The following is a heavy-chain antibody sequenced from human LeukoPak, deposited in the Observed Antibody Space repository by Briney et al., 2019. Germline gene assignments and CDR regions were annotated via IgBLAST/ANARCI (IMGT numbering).Heavy chain of an antibody. Sequence: PGGSLRLSCAASGFTFSSYSMNWVRQAPGKGLEWVSSISSSSSYIYYADSVKGRFTISRDNAKNSLYLQMNSLRAEDTAVYYCARAGGAYYYGSGSCPSIDYGMDVWGQGTTVTVSS. CDR1: GFTFSSYS. CDR2: ISSSSSYI. V-gene: IGHV3-21*01. J-gene: IGHJ6*02. D-gene: IGHD3-10*01. CDR3: ARAGGAYYYGSGSCPSIDYGMDV.